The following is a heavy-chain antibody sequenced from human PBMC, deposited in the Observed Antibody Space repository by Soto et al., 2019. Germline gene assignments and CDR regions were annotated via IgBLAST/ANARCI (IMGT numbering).Heavy chain of an antibody. D-gene: IGHD2-21*01. Sequence: SETLSLTCVVSGGSLSDYFWSWIRQPPGMALEWIGEINHLGSINYNLSLKSRVTMSVDTSKNQFSLTLNSVTAADTATYYCARGGISHWAYFYYMDVWDRRTTVTVSS. CDR1: GGSLSDYF. J-gene: IGHJ6*03. V-gene: IGHV4-34*01. CDR3: ARGGISHWAYFYYMDV. CDR2: INHLGSI.